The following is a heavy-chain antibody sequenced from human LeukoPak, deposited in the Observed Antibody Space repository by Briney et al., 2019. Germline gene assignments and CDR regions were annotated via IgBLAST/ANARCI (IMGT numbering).Heavy chain of an antibody. V-gene: IGHV4-38-2*02. Sequence: SETLSLTCTISGYSISSGYYWGWIRQPPGKGLEWIGSIYHSGSTYYNPSLKSRVTISLDTSENQFSLKLSSVTAADTAVYYCASRSYYSSWYPLDPWGQGTLVTVSS. J-gene: IGHJ5*02. CDR3: ASRSYYSSWYPLDP. CDR1: GYSISSGYY. CDR2: IYHSGST. D-gene: IGHD6-13*01.